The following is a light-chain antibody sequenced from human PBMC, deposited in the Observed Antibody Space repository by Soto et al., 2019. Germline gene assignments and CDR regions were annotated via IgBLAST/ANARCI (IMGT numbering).Light chain of an antibody. V-gene: IGLV2-14*01. CDR2: DVS. Sequence: QSVLTQPASVSGSPGQSITISCTGTSSDVGDYNYVSWYQQHPGKAPKLMIYDVSNRPSGVSTRFSGSKSGNTASLTISGLQAEDEAVYYCSSYTGSSTVAFGGGTKLTVL. CDR3: SSYTGSSTVA. J-gene: IGLJ2*01. CDR1: SSDVGDYNY.